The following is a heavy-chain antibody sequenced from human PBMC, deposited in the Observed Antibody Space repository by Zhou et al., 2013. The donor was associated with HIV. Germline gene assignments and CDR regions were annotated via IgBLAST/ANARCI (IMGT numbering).Heavy chain of an antibody. CDR1: GYIFSDYY. CDR3: VRTLKYWFDF. V-gene: IGHV1-69-2*01. Sequence: EVRLVQSGAEVKKPGTAVKISCKASGYIFSDYYIHWVQQAPGKGLEWMGLVDPEDGETIYAEKFQGRVTITADMSTDTAYMELSTLRSDDTAVYYCVRTLKYWFDFWGQGTLVTVSS. CDR2: VDPEDGET. J-gene: IGHJ5*01. D-gene: IGHD2-8*01.